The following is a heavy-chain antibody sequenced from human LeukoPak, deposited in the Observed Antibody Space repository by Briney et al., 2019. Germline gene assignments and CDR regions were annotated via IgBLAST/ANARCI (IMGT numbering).Heavy chain of an antibody. V-gene: IGHV3-23*01. Sequence: GGSLRLSCAASGFTISNYWIHWIRQAPGKGPVWVSAISGSAVITFYADSVKGRFTISRDNSKNTLYLQMNSLRAEDTALYYCAKSRLSGINDAFDIWGQGTMVTVSS. CDR1: GFTISNYW. J-gene: IGHJ3*02. CDR2: ISGSAVIT. CDR3: AKSRLSGINDAFDI. D-gene: IGHD3-3*01.